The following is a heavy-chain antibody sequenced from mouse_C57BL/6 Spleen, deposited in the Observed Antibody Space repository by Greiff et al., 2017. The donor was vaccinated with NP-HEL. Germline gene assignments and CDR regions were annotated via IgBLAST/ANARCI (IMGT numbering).Heavy chain of an antibody. Sequence: QVQLQQSGAELVRPGASVTLSCKASGYTFTDYEMHWVKQTPVHGLEWIGAIDPETGGTAYNQKFKGKAILTADKSSSTAYMELRSLTSEDSAVYYCTRSRGNYWYFDVWGTGTTVTVSS. V-gene: IGHV1-15*01. CDR1: GYTFTDYE. CDR2: IDPETGGT. D-gene: IGHD2-1*01. J-gene: IGHJ1*03. CDR3: TRSRGNYWYFDV.